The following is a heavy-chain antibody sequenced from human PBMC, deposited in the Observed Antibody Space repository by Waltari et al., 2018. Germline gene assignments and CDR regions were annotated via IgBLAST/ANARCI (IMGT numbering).Heavy chain of an antibody. Sequence: QLQLQESGPVLVKPSETLSLTCTVSGGSISSSSYYWGWIRQPPGKGLEWIGSIYYRGSTYYNPSLKSRVTISVDTSKNQFSLKLSSVTAADTAVYYCARHGYYYYYMDVWGKGTTVTVSS. J-gene: IGHJ6*03. CDR3: ARHGYYYYYMDV. CDR2: IYYRGST. CDR1: GGSISSSSYY. V-gene: IGHV4-39*01.